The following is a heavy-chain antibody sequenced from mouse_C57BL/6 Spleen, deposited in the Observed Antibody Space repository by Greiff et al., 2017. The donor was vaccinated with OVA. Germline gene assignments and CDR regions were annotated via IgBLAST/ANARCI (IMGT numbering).Heavy chain of an antibody. D-gene: IGHD2-1*01. CDR1: GYAFSSSW. Sequence: VQLVESGPELVKPGASVKISCKASGYAFSSSWMNWVKQRPGKGLEWIGRIYPGDGDTNYNGKFKGKATLTADKSSSTAYMQLSSLTSEDSAVYFCARDGNHFDYWGQGTTLTVSS. CDR2: IYPGDGDT. CDR3: ARDGNHFDY. J-gene: IGHJ2*01. V-gene: IGHV1-82*01.